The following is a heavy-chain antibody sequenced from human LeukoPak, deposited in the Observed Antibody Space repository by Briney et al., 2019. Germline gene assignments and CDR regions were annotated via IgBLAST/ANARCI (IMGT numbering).Heavy chain of an antibody. CDR2: IGSDGST. V-gene: IGHV3-23*01. CDR1: GFTFSVYA. CDR3: AKDLHYYVAMYV. D-gene: IGHD3-10*02. J-gene: IGHJ6*02. Sequence: GGSLRLSCAASGFTFSVYAMSWVRQAPGKGLEWVSGIGSDGSTHYAESVEGRFAISRDNSKSTLYLQMNSLRAEDTALYYCAKDLHYYVAMYVWGQGTTVTVSS.